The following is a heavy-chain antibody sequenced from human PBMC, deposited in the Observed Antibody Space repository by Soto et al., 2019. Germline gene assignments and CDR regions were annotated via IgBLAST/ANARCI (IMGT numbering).Heavy chain of an antibody. CDR3: TRETSVDAD. CDR1: GFRLRDYW. D-gene: IGHD2-2*01. Sequence: EVQLVESGGGLVQPGGSLRLSCAASGFRLRDYWMTWLRQAPGKGLEWVANIKQDGSEKYYVDSVKGRCTISRDDAKNSLYLQMNCLTTEDTAVYYCTRETSVDADWGQGTLVTVSS. J-gene: IGHJ4*02. V-gene: IGHV3-7*05. CDR2: IKQDGSEK.